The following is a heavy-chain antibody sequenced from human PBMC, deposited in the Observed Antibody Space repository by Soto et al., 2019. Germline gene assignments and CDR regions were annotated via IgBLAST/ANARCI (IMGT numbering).Heavy chain of an antibody. CDR1: GGSISSSSYY. V-gene: IGHV4-61*02. J-gene: IGHJ6*02. Sequence: PSETLSLTCTVSGGSISSSSYYWGWIRQPAGKGLEWIGRIYTSGSTNYNPSLKSRVTMSVDTSKNQFSLKLSSVTAADTAVYYCARDLHYDFWSGYPRNYYYGMDVWGQGTTVTVSS. D-gene: IGHD3-3*01. CDR2: IYTSGST. CDR3: ARDLHYDFWSGYPRNYYYGMDV.